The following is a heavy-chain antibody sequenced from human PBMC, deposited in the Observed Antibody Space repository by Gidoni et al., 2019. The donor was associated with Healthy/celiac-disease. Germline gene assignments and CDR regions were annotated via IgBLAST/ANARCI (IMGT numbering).Heavy chain of an antibody. J-gene: IGHJ5*02. CDR2: ISGSGGST. D-gene: IGHD3-10*01. Sequence: EVQLVASGGGLVQPGGSLRLSCAASGFTFSSYAMSWVRQAPGKGLEWVSAISGSGGSTYYADSVKGRFTISRDNSKNTLYLQMNSLRAEDTAVYYCAKRAPGSGSYYKGWFDPWGQGTLVTVSS. CDR3: AKRAPGSGSYYKGWFDP. V-gene: IGHV3-23*04. CDR1: GFTFSSYA.